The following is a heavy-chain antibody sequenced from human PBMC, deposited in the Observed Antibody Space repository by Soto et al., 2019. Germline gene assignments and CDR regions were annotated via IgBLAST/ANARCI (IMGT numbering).Heavy chain of an antibody. D-gene: IGHD6-13*01. CDR3: ARENSSSHLVNYYGMDV. J-gene: IGHJ6*02. V-gene: IGHV4-31*03. CDR1: GGSISSGGYY. CDR2: IYYSGST. Sequence: SETLSLTCTVSGGSISSGGYYWSWIRQHPGKGLEWIGYIYYSGSTYYNPSLKSRVTISVDTSKNQFSLKLSSVTAADTAVYYCARENSSSHLVNYYGMDVWGQGTTVTVSS.